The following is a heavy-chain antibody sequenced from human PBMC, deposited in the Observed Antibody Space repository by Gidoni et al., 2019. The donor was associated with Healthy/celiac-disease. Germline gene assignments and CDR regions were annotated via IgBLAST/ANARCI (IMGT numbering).Heavy chain of an antibody. V-gene: IGHV3-53*01. Sequence: YGAASGFTVSSNYMSWVRQAPGKGLEWVSVIYSGGSTYYADSVKGRFTISRDNSKNTLYLQMNSLRAEDTAVYYCARFGGSTDSRNDYWGQGTLVTVSS. J-gene: IGHJ4*02. CDR2: IYSGGST. CDR1: GFTVSSNY. D-gene: IGHD2-2*01. CDR3: ARFGGSTDSRNDY.